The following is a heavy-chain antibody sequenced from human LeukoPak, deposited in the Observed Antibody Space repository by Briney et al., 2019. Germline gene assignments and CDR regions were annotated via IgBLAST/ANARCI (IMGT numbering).Heavy chain of an antibody. CDR3: ARDRGYSNFDY. J-gene: IGHJ4*02. Sequence: PGGSLRLSCAASGFTFSNYWMSWVHQAPGKGLEWVANMKEDGSEKNYVDSVKGRFTISRDNAQDSLYLQMNSLRAEDTAVYYCARDRGYSNFDYWGQGTLVTVSS. CDR2: MKEDGSEK. CDR1: GFTFSNYW. D-gene: IGHD4-11*01. V-gene: IGHV3-7*01.